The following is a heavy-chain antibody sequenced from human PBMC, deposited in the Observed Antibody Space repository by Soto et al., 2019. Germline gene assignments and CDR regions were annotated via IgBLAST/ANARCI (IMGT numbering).Heavy chain of an antibody. V-gene: IGHV3-20*04. J-gene: IGHJ4*02. D-gene: IGHD3-10*01. CDR3: ARAGGYGSGSYGDFDY. CDR2: INWNGGST. CDR1: GFTFDDYG. Sequence: EVQLVESGGGVVRPGGSLRLSCAASGFTFDDYGMSWVRQAPGKGLEWVSGINWNGGSTGYADSVKGRFTISRDNAKNSLYLQMSSLRAEETDLDYCARAGGYGSGSYGDFDYWGQGTLVTVSS.